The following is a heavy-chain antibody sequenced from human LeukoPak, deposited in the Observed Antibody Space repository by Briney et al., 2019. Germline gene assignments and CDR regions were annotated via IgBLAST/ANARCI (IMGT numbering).Heavy chain of an antibody. J-gene: IGHJ4*02. CDR2: IKQDGSEK. V-gene: IGHV3-7*03. D-gene: IGHD5-24*01. Sequence: GGSLRLSCAASGFTFSSYWMSWVRQAPGKGLEWVANIKQDGSEKYYVDSVKGRFTITRDNAKNSLYLQMNSLRAEDTAVYYCARGGSERWLQFPPFDYWGQGTLVTVSS. CDR1: GFTFSSYW. CDR3: ARGGSERWLQFPPFDY.